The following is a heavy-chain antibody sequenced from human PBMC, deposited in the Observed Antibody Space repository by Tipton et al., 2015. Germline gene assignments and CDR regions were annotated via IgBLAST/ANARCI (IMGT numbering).Heavy chain of an antibody. D-gene: IGHD3-3*01. CDR2: ISFDGNNK. Sequence: RSLRLSCAASGFTFSNYAMHWVRQAPGKGLEWVAIISFDGNNKDYADSVKGRFSISRDNSKNTLYLRMNSLRAEDTAVYYCAKERSYYSFWSGYYQGAFDSWGQGTLVTVSS. V-gene: IGHV3-30*07. J-gene: IGHJ4*02. CDR3: AKERSYYSFWSGYYQGAFDS. CDR1: GFTFSNYA.